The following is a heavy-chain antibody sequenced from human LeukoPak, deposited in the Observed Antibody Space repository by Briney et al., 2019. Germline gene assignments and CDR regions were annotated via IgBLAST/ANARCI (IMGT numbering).Heavy chain of an antibody. Sequence: GGSLRLSCAASGFTFSSYGMHWVRQAPGKGLEWVAVISYDGSNKYYADSVKGRFTISRDNSKNTLYLQMNSLRAEDTAVYYCARVGPQQLLGFLGYWGQGTLVTVSS. CDR2: ISYDGSNK. V-gene: IGHV3-30*03. CDR1: GFTFSSYG. CDR3: ARVGPQQLLGFLGY. J-gene: IGHJ4*02. D-gene: IGHD6-13*01.